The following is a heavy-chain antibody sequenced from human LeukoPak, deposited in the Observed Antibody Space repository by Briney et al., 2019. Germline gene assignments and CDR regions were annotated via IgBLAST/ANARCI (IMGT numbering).Heavy chain of an antibody. V-gene: IGHV3-30*03. CDR1: GFTFSSYG. D-gene: IGHD3-22*01. CDR2: ISFDGKDK. J-gene: IGHJ6*04. Sequence: PGGSLRLSCAASGFTFSSYGMHWVRQAPGKGLEWVAVISFDGKDKYYADSVKGRFTISRDNSENTLYLQMNIVRVEDTAVYYCAREVAVTTSCGMDVWGTGTTVTVSS. CDR3: AREVAVTTSCGMDV.